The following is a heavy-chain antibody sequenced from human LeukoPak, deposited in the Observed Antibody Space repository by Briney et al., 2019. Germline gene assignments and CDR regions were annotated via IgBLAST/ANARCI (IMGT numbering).Heavy chain of an antibody. V-gene: IGHV1-2*06. Sequence: ASVKVSCKASGYTFTGYYMHWVRQAPGQGLEWMGRINPNSGGTNYAQKFQGRVTMTRDTSISTAYMELSRLRSDDTAVYYCARNQYEAGYSSGWYGNWFDPWAREPWSPSPQ. CDR2: INPNSGGT. CDR1: GYTFTGYY. J-gene: IGHJ5*02. D-gene: IGHD6-19*01. CDR3: ARNQYEAGYSSGWYGNWFDP.